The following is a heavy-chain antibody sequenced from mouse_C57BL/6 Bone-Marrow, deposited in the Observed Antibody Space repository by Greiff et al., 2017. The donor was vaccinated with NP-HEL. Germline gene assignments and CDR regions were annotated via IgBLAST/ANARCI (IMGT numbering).Heavy chain of an antibody. CDR1: GYTFTSYG. J-gene: IGHJ2*01. CDR3: ARGAAAGDY. CDR2: IYPRSGNT. V-gene: IGHV1-81*01. Sequence: VKLVESGAELARPGASVKLSCKASGYTFTSYGISWVKQRTGQGLEWIGEIYPRSGNTYYNEKFKGKATLTADKSSSTAYMELRSLTSEDSAVYFCARGAAAGDYWGQGTTLTVSS.